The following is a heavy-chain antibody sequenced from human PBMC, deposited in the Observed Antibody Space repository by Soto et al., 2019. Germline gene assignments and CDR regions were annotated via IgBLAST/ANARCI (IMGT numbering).Heavy chain of an antibody. V-gene: IGHV1-18*04. D-gene: IGHD3-3*01. CDR3: AGDRLPGTGYSDFWGAGSRWFDP. CDR1: GYSFSSYG. J-gene: IGHJ5*02. CDR2: ISGYNEDT. Sequence: QIQLVQSGREVRQPGASVRLSCKTTGYSFSSYGINWLRQAPGQGLEWMGWISGYNEDTNYAQKFQGRLTMTTDTLSTTAHMSLASLTPDATAVYFCAGDRLPGTGYSDFWGAGSRWFDPWGQGALVAVSS.